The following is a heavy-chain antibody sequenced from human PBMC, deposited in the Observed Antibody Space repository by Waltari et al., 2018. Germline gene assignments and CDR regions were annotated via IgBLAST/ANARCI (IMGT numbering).Heavy chain of an antibody. J-gene: IGHJ4*02. Sequence: QVQLVQSGAEVKKPGASVKVSCKASGYTFTSYYMHWVRQAPGQGLEWMGIINPSGGSTSYAQNVQVRGAITADESTSTAYMELSSLRAEDPAVYYCAVRIAVAGTSLDYWGQGTLVTVSS. CDR2: INPSGGST. CDR3: AVRIAVAGTSLDY. D-gene: IGHD6-19*01. CDR1: GYTFTSYY. V-gene: IGHV1-46*01.